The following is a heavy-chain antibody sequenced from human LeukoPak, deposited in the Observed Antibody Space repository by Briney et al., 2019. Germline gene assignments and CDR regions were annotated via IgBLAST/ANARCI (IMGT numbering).Heavy chain of an antibody. CDR2: IYSGGST. V-gene: IGHV3-66*02. CDR1: GFTVSSNY. CDR3: ARGGISSSASKVLYYFDY. D-gene: IGHD6-6*01. Sequence: PGGSLRLSCAASGFTVSSNYMSWVRQAPGNGLEWVSVIYSGGSTYYADSVKGRFTISRDNSKNTLYLQMNSLRAEGTAVYYCARGGISSSASKVLYYFDYWGQGTLVTVSS. J-gene: IGHJ4*02.